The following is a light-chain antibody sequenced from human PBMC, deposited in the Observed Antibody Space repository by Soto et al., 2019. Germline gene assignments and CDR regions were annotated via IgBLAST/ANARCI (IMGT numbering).Light chain of an antibody. CDR3: QQTYSVPWT. Sequence: DIQMNQSPSSLSASVGDRVTITCRASQNIAAYLNWYHHRPGKLPKLLIYAASSLQSGVPSRFSGRGSGTEFTLTITSLQHEDFASYYCQQTYSVPWTFGQGTEVA. CDR2: AAS. V-gene: IGKV1-39*01. CDR1: QNIAAY. J-gene: IGKJ1*01.